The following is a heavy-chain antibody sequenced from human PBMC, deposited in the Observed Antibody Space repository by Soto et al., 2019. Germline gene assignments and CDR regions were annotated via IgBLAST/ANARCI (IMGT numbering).Heavy chain of an antibody. CDR2: INAGNGNT. D-gene: IGHD3-10*01. J-gene: IGHJ6*02. CDR1: GYTFTSYA. Sequence: ASVKVSCKASGYTFTSYAMHWVRQAPGLRLEWMGWINAGNGNTKYSQKFQGRVTITRDTSASTAYMELSSLRSEDTAVYYCARGYYGNIRYYYGMDVWGQGTTVTVSS. V-gene: IGHV1-3*01. CDR3: ARGYYGNIRYYYGMDV.